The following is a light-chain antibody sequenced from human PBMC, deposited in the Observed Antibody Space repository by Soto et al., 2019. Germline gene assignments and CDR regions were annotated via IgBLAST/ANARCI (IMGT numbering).Light chain of an antibody. Sequence: DIVMTQSTDSLAVSLGERATINRKSSQSVLYSSNIKNYLAWYQQKPGQPPKLLIYWATTRESGVPDRFSGSGSGTDFTLTISNLQTEDVAVYYCQQYYSTPVTFGPGTKVDIK. CDR3: QQYYSTPVT. V-gene: IGKV4-1*01. J-gene: IGKJ3*01. CDR1: QSVLYSSNIKNY. CDR2: WAT.